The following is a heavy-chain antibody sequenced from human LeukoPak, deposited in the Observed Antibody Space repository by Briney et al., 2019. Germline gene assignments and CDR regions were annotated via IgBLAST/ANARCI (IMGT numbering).Heavy chain of an antibody. CDR2: INPNSGDT. Sequence: GASVKVSCKASGYTFIGYYIHWVRQAPGQGLECMGRINPNSGDTKYSQKFQGRVTMTRDTSITTASMELSSLRSDDTAVYFCARVRGGNWGALDYWGQGTLVTVSS. CDR1: GYTFIGYY. CDR3: ARVRGGNWGALDY. D-gene: IGHD7-27*01. J-gene: IGHJ4*02. V-gene: IGHV1-2*06.